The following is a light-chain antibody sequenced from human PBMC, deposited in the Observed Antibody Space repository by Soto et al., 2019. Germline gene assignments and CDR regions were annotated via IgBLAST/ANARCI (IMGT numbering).Light chain of an antibody. CDR1: SSNIGAGYG. Sequence: QSVPTQPPSVSGAPGQRVSISCTGSSSNIGAGYGVHWYQQLPGAAPKLLIYVNDNRPSGVPDRFSGSKSGASASLAITGLQAEDEADYYCQSYDSSLSVVFGGGTKVTVL. J-gene: IGLJ2*01. CDR2: VND. V-gene: IGLV1-40*01. CDR3: QSYDSSLSVV.